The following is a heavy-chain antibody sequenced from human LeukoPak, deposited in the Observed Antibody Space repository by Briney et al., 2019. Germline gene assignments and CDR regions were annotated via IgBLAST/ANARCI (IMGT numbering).Heavy chain of an antibody. CDR2: IFYSGNT. V-gene: IGHV4-39*07. CDR1: GGSIDIGTYY. D-gene: IGHD5/OR15-5a*01. Sequence: SETLSLTCTVSGGSIDIGTYYWGWIRQPPGKGLEWIGSIFYSGNTYYNPSLKSRVTISLDTSKNQFSLKLSSVTAADTAVYYCARDPLTYGGSSTTDYWGQGTLVTVSS. J-gene: IGHJ4*02. CDR3: ARDPLTYGGSSTTDY.